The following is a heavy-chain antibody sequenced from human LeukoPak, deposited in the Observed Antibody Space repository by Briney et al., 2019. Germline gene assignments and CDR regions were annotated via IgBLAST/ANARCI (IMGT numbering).Heavy chain of an antibody. CDR2: ISSSSSYT. CDR1: GFTFSDYY. D-gene: IGHD4-17*01. V-gene: IGHV3-11*06. CDR3: ASATVTHPLDY. J-gene: IGHJ4*02. Sequence: GGSLRLSCAASGFTFSDYYMSWIRQAPGKGLEWVSYISSSSSYTNYADSVKGRFTISRDNAKNSLYLQMNSLRAEDTAVYYCASATVTHPLDYWGQGTLVTVSS.